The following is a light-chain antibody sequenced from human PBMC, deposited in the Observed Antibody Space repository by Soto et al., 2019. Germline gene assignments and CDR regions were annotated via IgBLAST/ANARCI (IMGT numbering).Light chain of an antibody. J-gene: IGKJ1*01. Sequence: EIVMTRSRVTLSVSPGGRATLSCRASQSISDTLAWYQQKPGQAPRLLIYGASSRATGIPDRFSVSVSGTDGTLTISRLEPEDIAVFYCQQYGSSPWMFGQGTKVDIK. CDR2: GAS. CDR3: QQYGSSPWM. V-gene: IGKV3-20*01. CDR1: QSISDT.